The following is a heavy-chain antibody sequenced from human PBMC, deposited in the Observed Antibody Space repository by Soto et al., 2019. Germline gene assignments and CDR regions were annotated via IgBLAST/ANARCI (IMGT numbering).Heavy chain of an antibody. CDR1: GDSVSSNSAA. Sequence: SETLSLTCAISGDSVSSNSAAWNWIRQSPSRGLEWLGRTYYRSKWYNDYAVSVKSRITINPDTSKNQLSLQLNSVTPEDTAVYYCARVGGIAVYLDAFDIWGQGTMVTVSS. CDR2: TYYRSKWYN. CDR3: ARVGGIAVYLDAFDI. V-gene: IGHV6-1*01. D-gene: IGHD6-19*01. J-gene: IGHJ3*02.